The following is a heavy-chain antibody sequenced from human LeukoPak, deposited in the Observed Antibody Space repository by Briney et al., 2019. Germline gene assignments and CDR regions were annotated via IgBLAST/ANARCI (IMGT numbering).Heavy chain of an antibody. CDR1: GFTVSDDY. Sequence: PGGSLRLSCAASGFTVSDDYIAWVRQAPGKGLEWVSVIYSSGNSYHADSVRGRFSISRDNSGNMVYLQMNSLRADDTAVYYCARGFCSTTNCLSQFDPWGQGTLVTVSS. V-gene: IGHV3-53*01. D-gene: IGHD2-2*01. J-gene: IGHJ5*02. CDR2: IYSSGNS. CDR3: ARGFCSTTNCLSQFDP.